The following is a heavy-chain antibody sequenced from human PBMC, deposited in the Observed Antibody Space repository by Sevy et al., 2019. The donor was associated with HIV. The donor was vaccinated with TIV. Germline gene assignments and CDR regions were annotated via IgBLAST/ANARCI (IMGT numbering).Heavy chain of an antibody. J-gene: IGHJ4*02. CDR1: GFTFSSYA. D-gene: IGHD3-10*01. Sequence: GGSLRLSCSASGFTFSSYAMHWVRQAPGKGLEYVSDISSNGGSTYYADSVKGRFTISRDNSKNTLYLQMSSLRAEDTAVYYCVKGHGSGSYYNDYWGQGTLVTVSS. CDR2: ISSNGGST. CDR3: VKGHGSGSYYNDY. V-gene: IGHV3-64D*06.